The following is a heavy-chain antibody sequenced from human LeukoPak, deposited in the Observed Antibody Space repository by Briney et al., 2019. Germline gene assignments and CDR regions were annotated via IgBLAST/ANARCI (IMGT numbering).Heavy chain of an antibody. V-gene: IGHV3-74*01. CDR3: ARDDNYGIFVNVDY. CDR2: INSDGSNT. Sequence: GGSLRLSCAASGFTFSSYWMHWVRQAPGKGLVWVSHINSDGSNTNYVDSVKGRFTISRDNAKNTLYLQMNSLRAEDTAVYYCARDDNYGIFVNVDYWGQGTLVTVSS. J-gene: IGHJ4*02. CDR1: GFTFSSYW. D-gene: IGHD4-11*01.